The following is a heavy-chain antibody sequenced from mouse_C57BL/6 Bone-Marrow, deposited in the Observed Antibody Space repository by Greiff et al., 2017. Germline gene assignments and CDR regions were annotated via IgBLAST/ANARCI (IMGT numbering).Heavy chain of an antibody. J-gene: IGHJ1*03. CDR3: ARGRWSRYFDV. Sequence: QVHVKQSGAELVRPGASVKMSCKASGYTFTSYTMHWVKQRPGQGLEWIGYINPSSGYTKYNQKFKDKATLTADKSSSTAYMQLSSLTSEDSAVYYCARGRWSRYFDVWGTGTTVTVSS. D-gene: IGHD2-3*01. CDR2: INPSSGYT. CDR1: GYTFTSYT. V-gene: IGHV1-4*01.